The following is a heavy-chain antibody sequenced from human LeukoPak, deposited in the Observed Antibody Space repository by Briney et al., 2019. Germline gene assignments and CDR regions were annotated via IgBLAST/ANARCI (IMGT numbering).Heavy chain of an antibody. D-gene: IGHD2-2*01. CDR3: ARSYCSSTSCFAFDI. V-gene: IGHV3-66*02. CDR2: IYSGGST. CDR1: GFTVSSNY. Sequence: GGSLRLSCAASGFTVSSNYMSWVRQAPGKGLEWVSVIYSGGSTYYADSVKGRFTISRDNSKNTMYLQMNSLRAEDTAVYYCARSYCSSTSCFAFDIWGQGTMVTVSS. J-gene: IGHJ3*02.